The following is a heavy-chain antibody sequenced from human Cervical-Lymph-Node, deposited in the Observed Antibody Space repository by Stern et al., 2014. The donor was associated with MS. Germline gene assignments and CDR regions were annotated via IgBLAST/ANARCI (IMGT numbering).Heavy chain of an antibody. CDR3: AAGRCGGDCSP. CDR2: IVVGSGNT. J-gene: IGHJ5*02. V-gene: IGHV1-58*01. D-gene: IGHD2-21*02. Sequence: QLVESGPEVKKPGTSVKVSCKASGFTFTSSAVQWVRQAPGQRLEWIGWIVVGSGNTNYAQKFQERVTITRDMSTSTAYMELSSLRSEDTAVYYCAAGRCGGDCSPWGQGTLVTVSS. CDR1: GFTFTSSA.